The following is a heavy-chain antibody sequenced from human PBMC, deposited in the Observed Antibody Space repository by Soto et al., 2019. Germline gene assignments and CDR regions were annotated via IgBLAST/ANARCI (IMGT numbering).Heavy chain of an antibody. V-gene: IGHV3-9*01. Sequence: GGSLRLSCAASGFTFDDYAMHWVRQAPGKGLEWVSGISWNSGSIGYADSVKGRFTISRDNAKNSLYLQMNSLRAEDTALYYCAKDSSGPRLKYFQHWGQGTLVTVSS. J-gene: IGHJ1*01. D-gene: IGHD6-19*01. CDR2: ISWNSGSI. CDR1: GFTFDDYA. CDR3: AKDSSGPRLKYFQH.